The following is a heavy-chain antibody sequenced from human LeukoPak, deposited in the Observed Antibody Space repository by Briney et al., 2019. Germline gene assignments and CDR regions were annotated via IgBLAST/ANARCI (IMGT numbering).Heavy chain of an antibody. CDR2: INQDENEK. J-gene: IGHJ4*02. CDR3: ARGLYGSGRRSLMAH. Sequence: HGGSLRLSCAASGFPFHNYWMTWVRQAPGKGLEWVANINQDENEKYYLDSVKGRFTISRDNAETSLFLQMTSLRVEDTAIYYCARGLYGSGRRSLMAHWGPGTLVAVSS. V-gene: IGHV3-7*01. CDR1: GFPFHNYW. D-gene: IGHD3-10*01.